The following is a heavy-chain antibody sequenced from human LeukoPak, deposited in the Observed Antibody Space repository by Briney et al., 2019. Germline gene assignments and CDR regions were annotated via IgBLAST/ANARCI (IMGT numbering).Heavy chain of an antibody. V-gene: IGHV3-7*01. D-gene: IGHD2-15*01. CDR3: AATGCSGGSCRNNDY. J-gene: IGHJ4*02. Sequence: GGSLRLSCEASGFTFSSYWMSWVRQAPGKGLEWVATIRQDGSVNHCVDSVKGRFTVSRDNAWNSLYLQMNSLRAEDTAVYYCAATGCSGGSCRNNDYWGQGTLVTVSS. CDR1: GFTFSSYW. CDR2: IRQDGSVN.